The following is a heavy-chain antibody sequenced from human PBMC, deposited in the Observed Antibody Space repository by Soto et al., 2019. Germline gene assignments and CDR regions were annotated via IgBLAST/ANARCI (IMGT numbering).Heavy chain of an antibody. CDR3: AREPNYVDY. CDR1: GYTFTSYG. CDR2: ISGYNGNP. Sequence: QVQLVQSGAEVKKPGASVKVSCKASGYTFTSYGISWVRQAPGPGIEWMGWISGYNGNPNYAQNLQGRVTMTTYTYTSTAYMELRRLSSDDTGVYYSAREPNYVDYWGEGTLVTFSS. V-gene: IGHV1-18*01. J-gene: IGHJ4*02.